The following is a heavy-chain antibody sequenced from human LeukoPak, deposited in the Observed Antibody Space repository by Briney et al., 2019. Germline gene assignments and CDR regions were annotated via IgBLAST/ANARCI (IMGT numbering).Heavy chain of an antibody. J-gene: IGHJ3*02. CDR2: ISSSSSTI. V-gene: IGHV3-48*01. D-gene: IGHD6-19*01. CDR3: ASPYSSGNDAFDI. CDR1: GFTFSSYS. Sequence: HPGGSLRLPCAASGFTFSSYSMNWVRQAPGKGLEWVSYISSSSSTINYADSVKGRFTISRDNAKNSLYLQMNSLRAEDTAVYYCASPYSSGNDAFDIWGQGTMVTVSS.